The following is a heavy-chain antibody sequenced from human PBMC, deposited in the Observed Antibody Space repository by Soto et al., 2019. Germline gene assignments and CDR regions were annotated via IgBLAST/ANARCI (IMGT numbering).Heavy chain of an antibody. J-gene: IGHJ4*02. V-gene: IGHV3-23*01. Sequence: EVQLLESGGGLVQPGGSLRLSCAASGFTFSSYAMSWVRQAPGKGLEWVSAISGSGGSTYYADSVKGRFTISRDNSKNTLYLQMNSLRAEATAVYYCAKDPIPIVVVVAATPLFDYWGQGTLVTVSS. CDR3: AKDPIPIVVVVAATPLFDY. CDR2: ISGSGGST. CDR1: GFTFSSYA. D-gene: IGHD2-15*01.